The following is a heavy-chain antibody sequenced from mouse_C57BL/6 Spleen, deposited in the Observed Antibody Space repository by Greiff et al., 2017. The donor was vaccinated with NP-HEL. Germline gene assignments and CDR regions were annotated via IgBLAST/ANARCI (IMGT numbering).Heavy chain of an antibody. D-gene: IGHD2-1*01. CDR1: GYTFTSYW. V-gene: IGHV1-7*01. CDR3: AISDGNYDFAY. CDR2: IYPSSGYT. J-gene: IGHJ3*01. Sequence: QVQLQQSGAELAKPGASVKLSCKASGYTFTSYWMHWVKQRPGQGLEWIGYIYPSSGYTKYNQKFKDKATLTADKSSSTAYMQLSSLTYEDSAGYYCAISDGNYDFAYWGQGTLVTVSA.